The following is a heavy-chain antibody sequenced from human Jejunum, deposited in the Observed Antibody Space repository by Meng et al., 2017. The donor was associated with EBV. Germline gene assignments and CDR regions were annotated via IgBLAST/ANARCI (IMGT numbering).Heavy chain of an antibody. Sequence: QVQRVESGGGVVQPVRSPGLSCAASGFTFGDYARHWVRQAPGKGLEWVALVSYGGSDKLYADSVKGRFTIYRDNSDNTLFLQMNSLKPEDTAVYYCAKERRGFYAEHWGQGTLVTVSS. D-gene: IGHD1-14*01. CDR3: AKERRGFYAEH. CDR1: GFTFGDYA. CDR2: VSYGGSDK. J-gene: IGHJ4*02. V-gene: IGHV3-30*04.